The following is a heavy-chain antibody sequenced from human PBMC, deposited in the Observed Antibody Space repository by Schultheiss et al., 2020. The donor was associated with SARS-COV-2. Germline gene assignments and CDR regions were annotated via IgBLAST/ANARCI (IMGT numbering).Heavy chain of an antibody. CDR3: ARDEIQDY. J-gene: IGHJ4*02. D-gene: IGHD5-18*01. CDR1: GFTFSSYE. CDR2: IWYDGSNK. V-gene: IGHV3-33*08. Sequence: GGSLRLSCAAYGFTFSSYEMNWVRQAPGKGLEWVAVIWYDGSNKYYADSVKGRFTISRDNSKNTLYLQMNSLRAEDTAVYYCARDEIQDYWGQGTLVTVSS.